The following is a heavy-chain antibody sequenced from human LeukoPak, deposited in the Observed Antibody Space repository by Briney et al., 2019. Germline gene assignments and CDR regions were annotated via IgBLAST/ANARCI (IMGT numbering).Heavy chain of an antibody. V-gene: IGHV3-30*03. J-gene: IGHJ5*02. CDR3: ARAAAETGAFRDNWFDP. CDR2: IAYDGNNK. Sequence: GGSLRLSCATSGFIFRDYGMSWVRQAPGKGLEWVAVIAYDGNNKIYADSVKGRFTISRDNSENTLYLQMNSLRAEDTAVYYCARAAAETGAFRDNWFDPWGQGTLVTVSS. CDR1: GFIFRDYG. D-gene: IGHD6-19*01.